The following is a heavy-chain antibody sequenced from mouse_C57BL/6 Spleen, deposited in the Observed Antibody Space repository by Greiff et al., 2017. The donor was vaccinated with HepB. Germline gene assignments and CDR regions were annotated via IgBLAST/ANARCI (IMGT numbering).Heavy chain of an antibody. Sequence: VQLKESGAELVKPGASVKLSCTASGFNIKDYYMHWVKQRTEQGLEWIGRIDPEDGETKYAPKFQGKATITADTSSNTAYLQLSSLTSEDTAVYYCAADSSGSAWFAYWGQGTLVTVSA. J-gene: IGHJ3*01. CDR1: GFNIKDYY. CDR2: IDPEDGET. CDR3: AADSSGSAWFAY. D-gene: IGHD3-2*02. V-gene: IGHV14-2*01.